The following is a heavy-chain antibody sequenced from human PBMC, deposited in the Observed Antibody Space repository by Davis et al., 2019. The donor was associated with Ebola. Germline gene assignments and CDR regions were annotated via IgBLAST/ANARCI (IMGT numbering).Heavy chain of an antibody. CDR3: TRELIPGIYDL. D-gene: IGHD1-20*01. J-gene: IGHJ5*02. V-gene: IGHV3-23*01. CDR1: GFTLSNND. CDR2: IRGSGGNT. Sequence: GESLKISCAASGFTLSNNDMSWVRQAPGKGLEWVSAIRGSGGNTHYADSVKGRFTISRDTSNNTLSLQMNSLRVEDTAVYHCTRELIPGIYDLWGQGALVTVSS.